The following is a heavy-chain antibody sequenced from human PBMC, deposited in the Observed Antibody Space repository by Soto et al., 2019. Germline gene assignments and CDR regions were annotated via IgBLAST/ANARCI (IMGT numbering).Heavy chain of an antibody. D-gene: IGHD3-22*01. Sequence: ASVKVSCKASGYTFTSYYMHWVRQAPGQGLEWMGIINPSGGSTSYAQKFQGRVTMTRDTSTSTVYMELSSLRSEDTAVYYCAREYYYDSSGYYYFSYWGPGTLVTVYS. CDR2: INPSGGST. CDR3: AREYYYDSSGYYYFSY. J-gene: IGHJ4*02. CDR1: GYTFTSYY. V-gene: IGHV1-46*01.